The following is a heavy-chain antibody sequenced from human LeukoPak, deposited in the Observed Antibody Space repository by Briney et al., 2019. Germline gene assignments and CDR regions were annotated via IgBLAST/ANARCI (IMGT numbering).Heavy chain of an antibody. V-gene: IGHV5-51*01. CDR1: GYRFTSYW. Sequence: GGSLQISCKGSGYRFTSYWIGWVRQLPGKGLEWMGIIYPGESDTRYSPSFQGQVTISADKSISTAYLQWSSLKASDTAMYYSARGPSGYYLGSSFDYWGQGTLVTVSS. D-gene: IGHD3-22*01. CDR3: ARGPSGYYLGSSFDY. CDR2: IYPGESDT. J-gene: IGHJ4*02.